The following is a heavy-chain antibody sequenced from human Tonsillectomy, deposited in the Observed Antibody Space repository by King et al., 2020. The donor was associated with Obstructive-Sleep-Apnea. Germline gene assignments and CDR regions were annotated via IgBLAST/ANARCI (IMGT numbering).Heavy chain of an antibody. Sequence: VQLVEAGGGLVKPGGSLRLSCAASGFTFSSYSMNWVRQAPGKGLEWVSSISSSSSYIYYADSLKGRFTISRDNAKNSLFLQMNSLRAEDTAVYYCARDLNDFWSGYPNWFDPWGQGTLVTVPS. J-gene: IGHJ5*02. CDR1: GFTFSSYS. CDR2: ISSSSSYI. D-gene: IGHD3-3*01. V-gene: IGHV3-21*01. CDR3: ARDLNDFWSGYPNWFDP.